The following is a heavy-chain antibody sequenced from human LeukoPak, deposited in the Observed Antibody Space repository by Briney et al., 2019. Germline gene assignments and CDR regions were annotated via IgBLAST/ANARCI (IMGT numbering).Heavy chain of an antibody. J-gene: IGHJ4*02. CDR2: INHSGST. Sequence: SETLSLTCAVYGGSFSGYYWSWIRQPPGKGLEWIGEINHSGSTNYNPSLKSRVTISVDTSKNQFSLKLSSVTAADTAVYYCARTDTYYDILAGYFDYWGQGTLVTVSS. CDR3: ARTDTYYDILAGYFDY. D-gene: IGHD3-9*01. V-gene: IGHV4-34*01. CDR1: GGSFSGYY.